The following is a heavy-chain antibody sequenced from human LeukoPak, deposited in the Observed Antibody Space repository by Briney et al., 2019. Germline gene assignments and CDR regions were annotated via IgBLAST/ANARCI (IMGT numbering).Heavy chain of an antibody. D-gene: IGHD4-11*01. J-gene: IGHJ6*03. V-gene: IGHV1-2*02. Sequence: ASVKVSCKASGYTFTGYYIHWVRQAPGQGLEWMGWINPNSGGTNYAQKFQGRVTMTRDTSISTAYVELSRLRSDDTAVYYCARGPTVITDYYYYYMDVWGKGTTVTVSS. CDR1: GYTFTGYY. CDR3: ARGPTVITDYYYYYMDV. CDR2: INPNSGGT.